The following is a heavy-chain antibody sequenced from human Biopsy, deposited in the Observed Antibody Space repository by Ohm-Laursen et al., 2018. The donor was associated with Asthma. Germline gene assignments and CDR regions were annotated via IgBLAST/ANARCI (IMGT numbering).Heavy chain of an antibody. CDR2: IIPIVGTT. J-gene: IGHJ2*01. CDR3: ARDQGDFWFFDL. CDR1: GGTFSSDA. D-gene: IGHD3-16*01. V-gene: IGHV1-69*13. Sequence: SVKVSCKSSGGTFSSDAIGWVRQAPGQGLEWMGGIIPIVGTTAYAQKSQGRVTITADEATSTAYMELSSLRSEDTAVYYCARDQGDFWFFDLWGRGSLVTVSS.